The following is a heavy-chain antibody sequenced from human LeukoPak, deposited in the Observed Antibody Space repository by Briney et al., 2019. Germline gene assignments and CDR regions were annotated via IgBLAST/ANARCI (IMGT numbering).Heavy chain of an antibody. CDR3: ARDNSVRDEAWWFNP. CDR2: ISPSCGST. D-gene: IGHD5-24*01. CDR1: GYTFTSNY. Sequence: EASVKVSCKAFGYTFTSNYMHWVRQAPGQGPEWMGVISPSCGSTTYAQKFQGRVTLTRDMSTSTDYLELSSLRSEDTAVYYCARDNSVRDEAWWFNPWGQGTLVTVSS. V-gene: IGHV1-46*01. J-gene: IGHJ5*02.